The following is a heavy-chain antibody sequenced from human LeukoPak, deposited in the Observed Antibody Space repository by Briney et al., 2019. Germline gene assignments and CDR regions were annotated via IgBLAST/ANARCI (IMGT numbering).Heavy chain of an antibody. V-gene: IGHV3-11*01. J-gene: IGHJ6*02. CDR1: GFTFSDHY. D-gene: IGHD3-10*01. Sequence: GGSLKLSCAASGFTFSDHYMSWIRQAPGKGLEWVSYISSSGSTIYYADSVKGRFTISRDNAKNSLYLQMNSLRAEDTAVYYCARRGVLWFGELFYYGMDVWGQGTTVTVSS. CDR2: ISSSGSTI. CDR3: ARRGVLWFGELFYYGMDV.